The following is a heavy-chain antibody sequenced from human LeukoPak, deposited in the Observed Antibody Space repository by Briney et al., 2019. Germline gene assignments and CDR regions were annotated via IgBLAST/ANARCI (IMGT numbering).Heavy chain of an antibody. CDR2: IYSGGST. V-gene: IGHV3-66*02. Sequence: GGSLRLSCAASGFAVRSNYMTWVRQAPGKGLEWVSVIYSGGSTYYANSVKGRFTISRDNSKNTLYLQMNSLRPEDTAIYYCARDDVASVFDYWGQGTLVTVSS. CDR3: ARDDVASVFDY. D-gene: IGHD3-16*01. CDR1: GFAVRSNY. J-gene: IGHJ4*02.